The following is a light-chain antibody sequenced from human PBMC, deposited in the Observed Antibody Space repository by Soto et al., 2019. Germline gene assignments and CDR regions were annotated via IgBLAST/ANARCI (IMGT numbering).Light chain of an antibody. CDR1: SSNIASNT. V-gene: IGLV1-44*01. CDR2: SND. Sequence: QSVLTQPPSVSGAPGQRVTSSWSGRSSNIASNTVDRDQQLPGTAPKLLIYSNDQRPSGVPDRFSASKSATSASLAISGLQSEDEADYYRASSDGSLNREVLGTGTTDTDL. J-gene: IGLJ1*01. CDR3: ASSDGSLNREV.